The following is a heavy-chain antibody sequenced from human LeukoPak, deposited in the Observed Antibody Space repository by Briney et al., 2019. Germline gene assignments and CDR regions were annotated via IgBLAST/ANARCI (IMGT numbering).Heavy chain of an antibody. Sequence: GGSLRLSCEASGFSFSAYSMNWVRQAPGKGLEWVSYISRSSSPIYYADSVKGRFTISRDNAKNSLYLQMNSLRAEDTAVYYCARSFNYVGWFDPWGQGTLVTVSS. D-gene: IGHD4-11*01. V-gene: IGHV3-48*01. J-gene: IGHJ5*02. CDR3: ARSFNYVGWFDP. CDR1: GFSFSAYS. CDR2: ISRSSSPI.